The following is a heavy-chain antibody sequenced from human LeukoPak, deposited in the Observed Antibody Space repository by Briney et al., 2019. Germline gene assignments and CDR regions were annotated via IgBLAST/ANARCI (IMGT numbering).Heavy chain of an antibody. J-gene: IGHJ6*03. Sequence: SGGSLRLSCAASGFSFSRYSMNWVRQAPGKGLEWVSYISSSGRIINYADSVRGRFSISRDNAKNSLYLQMSSLRVEDTAVYYCSRILGYCTPTGCSQTVAYRYYMDAWGKGTTVTVSS. CDR2: ISSSGRII. V-gene: IGHV3-48*04. CDR1: GFSFSRYS. D-gene: IGHD2-15*01. CDR3: SRILGYCTPTGCSQTVAYRYYMDA.